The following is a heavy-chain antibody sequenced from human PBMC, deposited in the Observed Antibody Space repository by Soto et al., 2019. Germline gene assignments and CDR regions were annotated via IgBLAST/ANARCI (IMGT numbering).Heavy chain of an antibody. V-gene: IGHV3-30-3*01. D-gene: IGHD2-8*01. CDR2: ISFDGNIK. CDR3: ARAPRRYCTSLSCLGLYGLDV. CDR1: GFTFSYYA. J-gene: IGHJ6*02. Sequence: GGSLRRSCAASGFTFSYYAMHWVRHVPGQGLEWVAVISFDGNIKYDADSVNGRFTISRDNSKNTLFLQMDSLKGEDTAVYSCARAPRRYCTSLSCLGLYGLDVWGQGTAVTVSS.